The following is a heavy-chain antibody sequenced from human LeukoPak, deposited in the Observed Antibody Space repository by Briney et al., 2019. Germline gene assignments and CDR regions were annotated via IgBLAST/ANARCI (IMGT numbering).Heavy chain of an antibody. V-gene: IGHV4-39*01. CDR3: ARHIASIFGVLKP. J-gene: IGHJ5*02. D-gene: IGHD3-3*01. CDR1: GFTFSTYSMN. Sequence: GSLRLSCAASGFTFSTYSMNWVRQAPGKGLEWIGSISYSGSTYYNSSLKSRVTISVDTSKNQFSLKLSSVTAADTAVYYCARHIASIFGVLKPWGQGTLVTVSS. CDR2: ISYSGST.